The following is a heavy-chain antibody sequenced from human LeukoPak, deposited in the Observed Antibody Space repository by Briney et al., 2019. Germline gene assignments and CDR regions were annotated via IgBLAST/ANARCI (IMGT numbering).Heavy chain of an antibody. CDR1: GGSFSGYY. CDR3: ARESLRQQWLVRREEYYYMDV. CDR2: INHSGST. Sequence: EPSETLSLTCAVYGGSFSGYYWSWIRQPPGKGLEWIGEINHSGSTNYNPSLKSRVTISVDTSKNQFSLKLRSVTAADTAVYYCARESLRQQWLVRREEYYYMDVWGKGTTVTISS. J-gene: IGHJ6*03. D-gene: IGHD6-19*01. V-gene: IGHV4-34*01.